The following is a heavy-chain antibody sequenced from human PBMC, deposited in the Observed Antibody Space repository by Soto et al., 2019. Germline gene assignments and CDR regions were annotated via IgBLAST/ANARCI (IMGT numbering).Heavy chain of an antibody. D-gene: IGHD5-18*01. CDR1: GGSISSYY. CDR2: IYYSGST. V-gene: IGHV4-59*08. CDR3: ARQISTRGYSYGENPDYYYYYYMDV. J-gene: IGHJ6*03. Sequence: PSETLSLTCTASGGSISSYYWSWIRQPPGKGLEWIGYIYYSGSTNYNPSLKSRVTISVDTSKNQFSLKLSSVTAADTAVYYCARQISTRGYSYGENPDYYYYYYMDVWGKGTTVTVSS.